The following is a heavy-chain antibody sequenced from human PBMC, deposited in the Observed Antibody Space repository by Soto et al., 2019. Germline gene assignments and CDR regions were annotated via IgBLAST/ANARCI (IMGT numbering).Heavy chain of an antibody. D-gene: IGHD6-19*01. CDR3: ARILFGRSVAGGYFYMDV. CDR1: GFSLSNGKVG. V-gene: IGHV2-26*01. Sequence: HVTLKESGPVLVKPTETLTLTCTVSGFSLSNGKVGVSWIRQPPGKALEWLAHIFSNDEKSYRTSLKSRLTLSEDPYKSQVVLTMTNVDPVDTATYYCARILFGRSVAGGYFYMDVWGKGTTVTVSS. CDR2: IFSNDEK. J-gene: IGHJ6*03.